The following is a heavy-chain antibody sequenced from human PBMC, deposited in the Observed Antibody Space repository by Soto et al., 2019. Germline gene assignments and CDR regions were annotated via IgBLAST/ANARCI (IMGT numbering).Heavy chain of an antibody. CDR2: ISYDGSNK. J-gene: IGHJ4*02. V-gene: IGHV3-30*18. Sequence: QVQLVESGGGVVQPGRSLRLSCAASAFTFSSYGMHWVRQAPGKGLEWVAVISYDGSNKYYADSVKGRFTISRDNSKNTLYLQMNSLRAEDTAVYYCAKDVSYNYYGSGSFLDYWGQGTLVTVSS. CDR1: AFTFSSYG. CDR3: AKDVSYNYYGSGSFLDY. D-gene: IGHD3-10*01.